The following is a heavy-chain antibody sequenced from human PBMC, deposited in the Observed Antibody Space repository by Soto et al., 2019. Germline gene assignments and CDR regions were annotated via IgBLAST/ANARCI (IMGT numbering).Heavy chain of an antibody. D-gene: IGHD3-10*01. CDR3: AARGGGGGY. CDR2: IYSGGYT. CDR1: GFTVSNNY. Sequence: EVQLVESGGGLIQPGGSLRLSCAVSGFTVSNNYMSWVRQAPGKGLEGVSVIYSGGYTAYGDSVKGRFTISRDNSKNTLNLQMIGLRPGDRAVFYCAARGGGGGYWGQGTLVTVSS. V-gene: IGHV3-53*01. J-gene: IGHJ4*02.